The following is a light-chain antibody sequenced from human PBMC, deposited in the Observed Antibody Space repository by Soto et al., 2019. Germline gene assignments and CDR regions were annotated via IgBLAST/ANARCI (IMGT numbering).Light chain of an antibody. CDR2: EDT. Sequence: QSVLTQPASVSGSPGQSITISCTGTSSDVGGSKLVSWYHHHPGKAPKLIIYEDTKRPSGVSTRFSGSKSGNTASLTISGLQAEDEADYSCCSYATGATWVFGGGTKGTVL. J-gene: IGLJ3*02. CDR1: SSDVGGSKL. V-gene: IGLV2-23*01. CDR3: CSYATGATWV.